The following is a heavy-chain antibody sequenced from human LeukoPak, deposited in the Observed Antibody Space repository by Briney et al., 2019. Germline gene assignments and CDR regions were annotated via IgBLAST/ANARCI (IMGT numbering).Heavy chain of an antibody. Sequence: GRSLRLSCAASRFTFTDYYMSWVRQAPGKGLEWVSYISSSGSTIYYADSVKGRFTISRDNAKNSRYLQMNRLRAEDTAVYYCASSSLWSGLHGDGFDMDVWGQGTTVTVSS. CDR2: ISSSGSTI. V-gene: IGHV3-11*01. J-gene: IGHJ6*02. D-gene: IGHD3-3*01. CDR1: RFTFTDYY. CDR3: ASSSLWSGLHGDGFDMDV.